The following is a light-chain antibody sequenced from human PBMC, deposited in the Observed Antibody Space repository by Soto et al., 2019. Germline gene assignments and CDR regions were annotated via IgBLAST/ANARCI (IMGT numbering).Light chain of an antibody. CDR2: AAS. J-gene: IGKJ3*01. Sequence: DIQMTQSPSSLSASVGDRVTITCRASQGIGNYLAWYQQRPGKVPKLLIYAASTLQSGVQSRFSGSGSGTDFTLTISSLLPEDVATYYCQNLDSAAFTFGPGTKVDIK. V-gene: IGKV1-27*01. CDR1: QGIGNY. CDR3: QNLDSAAFT.